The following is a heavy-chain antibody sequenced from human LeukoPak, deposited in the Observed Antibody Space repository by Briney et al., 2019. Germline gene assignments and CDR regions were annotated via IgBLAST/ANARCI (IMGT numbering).Heavy chain of an antibody. CDR3: ATDDYDSSVPI. V-gene: IGHV3-48*04. CDR2: ISSSSDKI. CDR1: GITFSSYN. J-gene: IGHJ3*02. Sequence: GGCLRLSCAASGITFSSYNMNWVRQAPGKGLEWVSYISSSSDKIYYAKSVKGRFTISRDNAKNSLYLQMNCLTAEDTAVYYCATDDYDSSVPIWGHGTMVTVSS. D-gene: IGHD3-22*01.